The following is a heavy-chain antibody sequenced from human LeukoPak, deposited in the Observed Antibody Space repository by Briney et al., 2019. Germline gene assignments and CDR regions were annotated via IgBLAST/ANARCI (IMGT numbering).Heavy chain of an antibody. V-gene: IGHV3-15*01. CDR2: IKSKTDGGTT. D-gene: IGHD6-13*01. J-gene: IGHJ6*03. Sequence: PGGSLRLSCAASGFTFSDAWMSWVRQAPGKGLEWVGRIKSKTDGGTTDYAAPVKGRFTISRDDSKNTLYLQMNSLKTEDTAVYYCITLAAAGYMDVWGKGTTVTVSS. CDR1: GFTFSDAW. CDR3: ITLAAAGYMDV.